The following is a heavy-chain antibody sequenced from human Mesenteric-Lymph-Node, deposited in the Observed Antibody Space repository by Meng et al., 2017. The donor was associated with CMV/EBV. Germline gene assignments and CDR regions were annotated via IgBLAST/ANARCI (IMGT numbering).Heavy chain of an antibody. D-gene: IGHD3-3*01. J-gene: IGHJ6*02. CDR3: ARAYDFWSGRMDV. CDR2: MNPDSGDT. Sequence: ASVKVSCKASGYTFTGYYMHWVRQAPGQGLEWMGWMNPDSGDTGYTQKFRGRVTITRDTSISTAYMELSSLRSEDTAVYFCARAYDFWSGRMDVWGQGTTVTVSS. V-gene: IGHV1-8*03. CDR1: GYTFTGYY.